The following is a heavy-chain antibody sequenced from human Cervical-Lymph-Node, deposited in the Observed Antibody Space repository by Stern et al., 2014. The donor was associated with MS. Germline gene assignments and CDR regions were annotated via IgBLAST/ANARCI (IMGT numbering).Heavy chain of an antibody. D-gene: IGHD1-26*01. J-gene: IGHJ4*02. CDR1: ENTFTGYY. CDR2: TNLNSGAT. Sequence: QVQLVESGAEVKKPGASVKVTCKTSENTFTGYYIHWVRQAPGQGLEWMGWTNLNSGATNYAQRFQDRVSLTSDTSNARAYVELDRLTSGDTAVYYCARISLGSGIDYWGQGSLVTVSS. CDR3: ARISLGSGIDY. V-gene: IGHV1-2*02.